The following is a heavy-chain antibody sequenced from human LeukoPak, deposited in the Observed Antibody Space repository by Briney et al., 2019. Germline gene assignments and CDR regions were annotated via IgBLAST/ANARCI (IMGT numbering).Heavy chain of an antibody. J-gene: IGHJ4*02. CDR3: ARFYPHKEYYYDSSGPEY. D-gene: IGHD3-22*01. CDR1: GGTFSSYA. CDR2: IIPILGIA. V-gene: IGHV1-69*04. Sequence: ASVKVSCKASGGTFSSYAISWVRQAPGQGLERMGRIIPILGIANYAQKSQGRVTITAATSTAYMELSSLRSEDTAVYYCARFYPHKEYYYDSSGPEYWGQGTLVTVSS.